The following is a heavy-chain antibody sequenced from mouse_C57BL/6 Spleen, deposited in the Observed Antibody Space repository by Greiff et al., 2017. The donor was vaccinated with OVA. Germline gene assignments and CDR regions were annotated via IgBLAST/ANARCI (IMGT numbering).Heavy chain of an antibody. Sequence: VKLQRSGPGLVAPSQSLSITCTVSGFSLTSYAISWVRQPPGKGLEWLGVIWTGGGTNYNSALKSRLSISKDNSKSQVFLKMNSLQTDDTARYYCARIYDYDGDYYAMDYWGQGTSVTVSS. V-gene: IGHV2-9-1*01. CDR2: IWTGGGT. CDR3: ARIYDYDGDYYAMDY. CDR1: GFSLTSYA. J-gene: IGHJ4*01. D-gene: IGHD2-4*01.